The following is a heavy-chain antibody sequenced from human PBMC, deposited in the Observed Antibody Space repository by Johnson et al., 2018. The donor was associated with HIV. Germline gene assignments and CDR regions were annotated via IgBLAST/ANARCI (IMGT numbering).Heavy chain of an antibody. CDR2: ISWNSGSI. D-gene: IGHD2/OR15-2a*01. J-gene: IGHJ3*02. V-gene: IGHV3-9*01. CDR3: AKAFSTFHDAFDI. CDR1: GFTFDDYA. Sequence: VQLVESGGGLVQPGRSLRLSCAASGFTFDDYAMHWVRQAPGKGLEWVSGISWNSGSIGYADSVKGRFTISRDNAKNTLFLQMNSLRAEDTAVYFCAKAFSTFHDAFDIWGQGTMVTVSS.